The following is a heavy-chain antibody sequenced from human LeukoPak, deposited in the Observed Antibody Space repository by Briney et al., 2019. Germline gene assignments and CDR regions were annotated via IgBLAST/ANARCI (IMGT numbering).Heavy chain of an antibody. D-gene: IGHD5-18*01. CDR2: IIHTGST. Sequence: KPSETLSLTCAVYGGSFSGYYWSWIRQPPGKGLEWIGDIIHTGSTKYNPSLKSRVTISVDTSKNQFSLKLSSVTAADTAVYYCARLPLGYSYGLVYWGQGTLVTVSS. J-gene: IGHJ4*02. CDR1: GGSFSGYY. CDR3: ARLPLGYSYGLVY. V-gene: IGHV4-34*12.